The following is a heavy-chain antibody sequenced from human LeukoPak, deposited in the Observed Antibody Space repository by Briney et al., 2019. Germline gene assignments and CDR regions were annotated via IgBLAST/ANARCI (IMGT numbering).Heavy chain of an antibody. Sequence: GGSLRLSCAASGFTFSSYSMNWVRQAPGKGLEWVSSISSSSSYIYYADSMKGRFTISRDNAKSTLYLQMNSLRAEDTAVYYCARDGSLPDYWGQGTLVTVSS. J-gene: IGHJ4*02. CDR2: ISSSSSYI. CDR3: ARDGSLPDY. CDR1: GFTFSSYS. V-gene: IGHV3-21*01.